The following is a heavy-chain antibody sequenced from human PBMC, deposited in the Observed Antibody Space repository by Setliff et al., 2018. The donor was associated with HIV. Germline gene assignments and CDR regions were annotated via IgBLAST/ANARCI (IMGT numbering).Heavy chain of an antibody. CDR3: ASSNYRFVYFDY. Sequence: GASVKVSCKASGYTFISYGISWVRQAPGQGLEWMGRINPNSGGTNYAQKFQGRVTMTRDTSISTAYMELSRLRSDDTAVYYCASSNYRFVYFDYWGQGTLVTVSS. CDR2: INPNSGGT. D-gene: IGHD1-7*01. V-gene: IGHV1-2*06. J-gene: IGHJ4*02. CDR1: GYTFISYG.